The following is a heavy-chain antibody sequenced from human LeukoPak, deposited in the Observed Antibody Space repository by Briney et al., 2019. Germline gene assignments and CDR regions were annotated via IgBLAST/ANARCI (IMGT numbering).Heavy chain of an antibody. Sequence: GESLKISCQSSGYNFTPYWIVWVRQMPGKGLEWMGIIYPGDSDTRYSPSFQGQVTISADKSISTAYLQWSSLKASDTAMYYCARHSGLKRSLYYYYYMDVWGKGTTVTVSS. V-gene: IGHV5-51*01. CDR2: IYPGDSDT. CDR1: GYNFTPYW. J-gene: IGHJ6*03. CDR3: ARHSGLKRSLYYYYYMDV. D-gene: IGHD3-10*01.